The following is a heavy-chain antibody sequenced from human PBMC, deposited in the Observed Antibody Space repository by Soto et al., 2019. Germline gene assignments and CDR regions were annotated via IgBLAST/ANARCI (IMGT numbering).Heavy chain of an antibody. CDR1: GFSLNTGGLG. CDR3: AHSRCGGDCIRSYSYHYYYGMAV. J-gene: IGHJ6*02. Sequence: QITLKESGPTLVKPTQTLTLTCTFSGFSLNTGGLGVGWIHPPPGKTLEWLALIYWDGDKRSSPSLKSRLSLTKDTSNNQVVLTMTIMNPVVTATYYCAHSRCGGDCIRSYSYHYYYGMAVRGQGITVTGSS. D-gene: IGHD2-21*02. CDR2: IYWDGDK. V-gene: IGHV2-5*02.